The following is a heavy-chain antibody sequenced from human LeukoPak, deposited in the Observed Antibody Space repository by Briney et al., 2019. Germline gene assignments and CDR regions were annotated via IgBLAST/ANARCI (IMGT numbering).Heavy chain of an antibody. V-gene: IGHV4-4*07. CDR3: ARGPNRYAQPRFDY. CDR1: GGSISSYY. J-gene: IGHJ4*02. D-gene: IGHD2-2*01. CDR2: IYTSGST. Sequence: SETLSVTCTVSGGSISSYYWSWIRQPAGKGLEWIGRIYTSGSTNYNPSLKSRVTMSVDTSKNQFSLKLSSVTAADTAVYYCARGPNRYAQPRFDYWGQGTLVTVSS.